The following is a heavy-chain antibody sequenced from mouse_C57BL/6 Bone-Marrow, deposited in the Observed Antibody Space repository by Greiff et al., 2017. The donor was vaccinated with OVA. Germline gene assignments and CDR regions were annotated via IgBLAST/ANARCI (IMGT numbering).Heavy chain of an antibody. CDR2: ISDGGSYT. V-gene: IGHV5-4*01. CDR3: ARGDGYSRFAY. D-gene: IGHD2-3*01. CDR1: GFTFSSYA. Sequence: EVQGVESGGGLVKPGGSLKLSCAASGFTFSSYAMSWVRQTPEKRLEWVATISDGGSYTYYPDNVKGRFTISRDNAKNNLYLQMSHLKSEDTAMYYCARGDGYSRFAYWGQGTLVTVSA. J-gene: IGHJ3*01.